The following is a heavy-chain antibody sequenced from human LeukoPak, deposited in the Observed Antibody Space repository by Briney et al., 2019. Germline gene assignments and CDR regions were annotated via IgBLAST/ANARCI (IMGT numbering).Heavy chain of an antibody. J-gene: IGHJ4*02. D-gene: IGHD3-10*01. CDR2: TNHSGDT. CDR3: ARGEGSGSYMSYFDY. Sequence: SETLSLTCAVYGGSFGGYYWSWIRQPPGKGLEWIGETNHSGDTIYNPSLRSRVTISQDTSKNQFSLKLSSVTAADTAVYYCARGEGSGSYMSYFDYWGQGTLVTVSS. V-gene: IGHV4-34*01. CDR1: GGSFGGYY.